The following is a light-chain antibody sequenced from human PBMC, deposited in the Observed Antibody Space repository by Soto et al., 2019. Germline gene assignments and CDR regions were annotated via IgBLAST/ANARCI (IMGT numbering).Light chain of an antibody. Sequence: DIVMTQSPATLSVSPGETASLSCRASQSAGNFLAWYQQKPGQAPRLLIHYISTRATGIPARFSGSGSGTDFTLTISRLEPEDFAVYYCQQYGSSPLTFGEGTKVDIK. CDR2: YIS. V-gene: IGKV3-20*01. CDR3: QQYGSSPLT. J-gene: IGKJ4*01. CDR1: QSAGNF.